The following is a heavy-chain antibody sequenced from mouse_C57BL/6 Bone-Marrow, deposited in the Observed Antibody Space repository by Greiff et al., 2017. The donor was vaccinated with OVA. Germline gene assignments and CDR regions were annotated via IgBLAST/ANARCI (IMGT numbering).Heavy chain of an antibody. J-gene: IGHJ3*01. Sequence: EVKLVESGGGLVKPGGSLKLSCAASGFTFSDYGMHWVRQAPEKGLEWVAYISSGSSTIYYADTVKGRFTISRDNAKNTLFLQMTSLRSEDTAMYYCAREGLYPGFAYWGQGTLVTVSA. CDR1: GFTFSDYG. D-gene: IGHD2-12*01. V-gene: IGHV5-17*01. CDR3: AREGLYPGFAY. CDR2: ISSGSSTI.